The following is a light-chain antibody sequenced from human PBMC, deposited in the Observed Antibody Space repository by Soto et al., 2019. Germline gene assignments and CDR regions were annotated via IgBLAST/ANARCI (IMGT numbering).Light chain of an antibody. CDR3: SSYTSSSTLL. Sequence: QSALTQPASVCGSAGQSITISCTGTSSDVGGYNYVSWYQQHPVKAPKLMIYAVSNRPSGVSNRFSGSKSGNTASLTISGLQAEDEADYYCSSYTSSSTLLFGTGTKVTVL. V-gene: IGLV2-14*01. J-gene: IGLJ1*01. CDR1: SSDVGGYNY. CDR2: AVS.